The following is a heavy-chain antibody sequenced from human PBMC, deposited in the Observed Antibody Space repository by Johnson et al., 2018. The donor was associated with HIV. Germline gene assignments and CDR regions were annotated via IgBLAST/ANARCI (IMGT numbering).Heavy chain of an antibody. CDR3: AKEKDALDI. CDR2: IYYDGSNK. V-gene: IGHV3-30*04. Sequence: QVQLVESGGGVVQPGRSLRLSCAASGFTFSSYAMHWVRQAPGKGLEWVAVIYYDGSNKYYADSVKGRFTISRDNSKNTLYLQMNSLRAEDTAVYYCAKEKDALDIWGQGTMVTVSS. CDR1: GFTFSSYA. J-gene: IGHJ3*02.